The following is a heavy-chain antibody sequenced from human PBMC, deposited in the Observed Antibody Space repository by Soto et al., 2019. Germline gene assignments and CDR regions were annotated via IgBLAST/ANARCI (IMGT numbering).Heavy chain of an antibody. J-gene: IGHJ4*02. D-gene: IGHD1-26*01. Sequence: EVQVLESGGGLVQPGGSLRLSCVVSVFPFGANAMSWVRQAPGKGREWVSGLSNTGRRTSYEDSVKGRFNISRDNSENTVYLQMNSLRVDDTAVYYCATEMGATQGPFDNWGQGTLVTVSS. CDR3: ATEMGATQGPFDN. CDR1: VFPFGANA. V-gene: IGHV3-23*01. CDR2: LSNTGRRT.